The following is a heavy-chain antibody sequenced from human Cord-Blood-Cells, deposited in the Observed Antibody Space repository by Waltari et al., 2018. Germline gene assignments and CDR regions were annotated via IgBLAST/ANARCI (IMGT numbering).Heavy chain of an antibody. J-gene: IGHJ4*02. Sequence: QVQLVESGGGVVQPGRSLRLSCAASGFTFSSYAMHWVRQAPGKGREWVAVISYDGRNKYYADSVKGLFTISRDNSKNTLYLQMNSLRAEDTAVYYCARGGTPPGGYFGYWGQGTLVTVSS. CDR1: GFTFSSYA. CDR3: ARGGTPPGGYFGY. CDR2: ISYDGRNK. V-gene: IGHV3-30*04.